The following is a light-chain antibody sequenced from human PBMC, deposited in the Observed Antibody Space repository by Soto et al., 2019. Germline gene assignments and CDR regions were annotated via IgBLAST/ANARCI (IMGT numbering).Light chain of an antibody. CDR1: QSVSSN. Sequence: EIVMTQSTATLSVSPGERATLSCRASQSVSSNLAWYQQKPGQAPRLLIYGASTRATGIPARFSGSGSGTEFTLTISSLQSEDFAVYYCQQYNNLPPGTFGQGAKVDIK. CDR2: GAS. V-gene: IGKV3-15*01. J-gene: IGKJ1*01. CDR3: QQYNNLPPGT.